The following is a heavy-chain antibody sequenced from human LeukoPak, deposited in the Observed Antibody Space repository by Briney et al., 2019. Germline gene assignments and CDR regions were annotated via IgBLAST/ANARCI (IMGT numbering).Heavy chain of an antibody. D-gene: IGHD6-19*01. V-gene: IGHV3-23*01. CDR1: AFTFSTYT. Sequence: GGSLRLSCAASAFTFSTYTMSWVRQAPGKGLEWVSDISGSGGSTYYADSVKGRFTISRDNSKSTLYLQMNSLRAEDTAVYYCAKDQDALSSGWYITDYWGQGTLVTVSS. CDR3: AKDQDALSSGWYITDY. J-gene: IGHJ4*02. CDR2: ISGSGGST.